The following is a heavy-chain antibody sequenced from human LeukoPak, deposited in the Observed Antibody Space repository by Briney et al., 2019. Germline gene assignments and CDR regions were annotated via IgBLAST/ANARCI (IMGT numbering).Heavy chain of an antibody. D-gene: IGHD4-23*01. CDR3: ARDQVVNNYFDY. V-gene: IGHV3-30-3*01. Sequence: GRSLRLSCAASGSTFSSYAMHWVRQAPGKGLEWVAVISYDGSNKYYVDSVKGRFTISRDNSKNTLYLQMNSLRAEDTAVYYCARDQVVNNYFDYWGQGTLVTVSS. J-gene: IGHJ4*02. CDR2: ISYDGSNK. CDR1: GSTFSSYA.